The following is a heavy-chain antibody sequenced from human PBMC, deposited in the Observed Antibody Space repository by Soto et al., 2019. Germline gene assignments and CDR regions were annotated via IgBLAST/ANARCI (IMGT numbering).Heavy chain of an antibody. J-gene: IGHJ5*02. V-gene: IGHV4-39*01. Sequence: SETLSLTCTVSGGSISSSSYYWGWIRQPPGKGLEWIGSIYYSGSTYYNPSLKSRVTISVDTSKNQFSLKLSSVTAADTAVYYCARRVKGGYSYGTTYNWFDPWGQGTLVTVSS. CDR3: ARRVKGGYSYGTTYNWFDP. D-gene: IGHD5-18*01. CDR1: GGSISSSSYY. CDR2: IYYSGST.